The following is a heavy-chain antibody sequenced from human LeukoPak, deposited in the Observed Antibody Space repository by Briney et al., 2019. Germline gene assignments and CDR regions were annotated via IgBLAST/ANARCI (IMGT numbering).Heavy chain of an antibody. CDR2: INPNSGST. J-gene: IGHJ4*02. CDR1: GYTFTGYY. CDR3: ARVGSGYSYHFDY. Sequence: GASVKVSCKASGYTFTGYYMHWVRQAPGQGLEWMGWINPNSGSTNYAQKFQGRVTMTRDTSISTAYMELSRLRSDDTAVYYCARVGSGYSYHFDYWGQGTLVTVSS. V-gene: IGHV1-2*02. D-gene: IGHD3-22*01.